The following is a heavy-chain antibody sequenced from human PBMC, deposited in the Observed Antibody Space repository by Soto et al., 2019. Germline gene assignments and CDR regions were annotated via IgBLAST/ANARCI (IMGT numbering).Heavy chain of an antibody. CDR1: GYTFTSYG. J-gene: IGHJ5*02. CDR3: ARDTVVVVAATRLPTDWFDP. D-gene: IGHD2-15*01. V-gene: IGHV1-18*01. Sequence: GSSVKVSCKASGYTFTSYGISWVRQAPGQGLEWMGWISAYNGNTNYAQKLQGRVTMTTDTSTSTAYMELRSLRSDDTAVYYCARDTVVVVAATRLPTDWFDPWGQGTLVTVSS. CDR2: ISAYNGNT.